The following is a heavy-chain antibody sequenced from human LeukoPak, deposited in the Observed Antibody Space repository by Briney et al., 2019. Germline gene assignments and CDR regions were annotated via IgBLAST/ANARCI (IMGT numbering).Heavy chain of an antibody. J-gene: IGHJ6*02. CDR2: ISGSGGST. V-gene: IGHV3-23*01. D-gene: IGHD3-9*01. CDR3: ASIRYFDWLYLDV. Sequence: GGSLRLSCAASGFTFSSYAMSWVRQAPGKGLEWVSAISGSGGSTYYADSVKGRFTISRDNAKNSLYLQMNSLRAEDTAVYYCASIRYFDWLYLDVWGQGTTVTVSS. CDR1: GFTFSSYA.